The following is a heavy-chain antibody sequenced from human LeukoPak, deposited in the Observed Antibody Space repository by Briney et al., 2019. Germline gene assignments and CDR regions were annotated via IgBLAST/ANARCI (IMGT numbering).Heavy chain of an antibody. CDR3: ARRHSSTWSHDY. CDR1: GGSISSSSYY. Sequence: SETLSLTCTVSGGSISSSSYYWGWIRQPPGKGLEWIGTIYYSGTTYYNPSLKSRVTISVDTSKNQFSLKLSSVTAADTAVYYCARRHSSTWSHDYWGQGALVTVSS. J-gene: IGHJ4*02. D-gene: IGHD6-13*01. V-gene: IGHV4-39*01. CDR2: IYYSGTT.